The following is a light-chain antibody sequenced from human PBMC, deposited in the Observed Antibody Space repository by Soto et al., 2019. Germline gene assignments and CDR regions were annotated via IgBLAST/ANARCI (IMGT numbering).Light chain of an antibody. J-gene: IGKJ4*01. Sequence: EIVMTQSPATLSVSPGERATLSCRASQSVSSNLAWYQQKPGQAPRLLIYGASTRATGIPARFSGSGSGTEFTLNISSLQSEDFAVYYGQQYKTFGGGTKVEIK. CDR1: QSVSSN. V-gene: IGKV3-15*01. CDR3: QQYKT. CDR2: GAS.